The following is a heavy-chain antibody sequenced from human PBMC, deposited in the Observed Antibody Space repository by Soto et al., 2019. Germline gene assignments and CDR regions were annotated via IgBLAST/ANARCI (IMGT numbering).Heavy chain of an antibody. J-gene: IGHJ6*02. Sequence: QVQLVQSGAEVKKPGSSVKVSCKASGGTFSSYAISWVRQAPGQGLEWMGGIIPIFGTANYAQKFQGRVTITADESTSTAYMELSSLRSEDTAVYYCARDNDFWSGNPPGNYYYGMDVWGQGTTVTVSS. CDR2: IIPIFGTA. V-gene: IGHV1-69*01. D-gene: IGHD3-3*01. CDR3: ARDNDFWSGNPPGNYYYGMDV. CDR1: GGTFSSYA.